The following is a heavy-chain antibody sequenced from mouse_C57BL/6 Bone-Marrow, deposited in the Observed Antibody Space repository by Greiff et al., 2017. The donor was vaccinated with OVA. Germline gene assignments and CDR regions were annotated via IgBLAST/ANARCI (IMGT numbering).Heavy chain of an antibody. J-gene: IGHJ2*01. V-gene: IGHV1-15*01. CDR2: IDPETGGT. CDR3: TGWYYGSDY. CDR1: GYTFTDYE. Sequence: VQLQQSGAELVRPGASVTLSCKASGYTFTDYEMHWVKQTPVHGLEWIGAIDPETGGTAYNQKFKGKAILTADKSSSTAYMELRSLTSEDSAVYYCTGWYYGSDYWGQGTTLTVSS. D-gene: IGHD1-1*01.